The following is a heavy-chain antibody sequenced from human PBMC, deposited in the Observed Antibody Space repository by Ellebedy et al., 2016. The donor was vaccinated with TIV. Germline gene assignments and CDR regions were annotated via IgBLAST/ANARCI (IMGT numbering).Heavy chain of an antibody. D-gene: IGHD2-15*01. J-gene: IGHJ4*02. CDR1: GFIFRIFS. Sequence: GESLKISCAASGFIFRIFSMDWVRQAPGKGLEWLSYISADSGKEYYADSVKGRFTVSRDNAQDTLFLQMNSLRTEDTAMYYCATQIRISPQYWGQGTLVTVSS. V-gene: IGHV3-48*01. CDR3: ATQIRISPQY. CDR2: ISADSGKE.